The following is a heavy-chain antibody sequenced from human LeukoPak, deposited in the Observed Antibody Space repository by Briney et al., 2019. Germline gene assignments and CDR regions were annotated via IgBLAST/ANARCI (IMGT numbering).Heavy chain of an antibody. CDR1: GFTFSDYY. V-gene: IGHV3-11*05. J-gene: IGHJ5*02. CDR3: ARVTGYSSGWFDP. D-gene: IGHD6-19*01. Sequence: KPGGSLRLSCAASGFTFSDYYMSWIRQAPGKGLEWVSYISSSSSYTNYADSVKGRFTISRDNAKNSLYLQMNSLRAEDTAVYYCARVTGYSSGWFDPWGQGTLVTVSS. CDR2: ISSSSSYT.